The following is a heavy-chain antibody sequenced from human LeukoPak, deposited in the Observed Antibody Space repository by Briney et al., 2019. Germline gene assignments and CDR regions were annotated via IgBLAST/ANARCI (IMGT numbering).Heavy chain of an antibody. CDR1: GFTFSSYS. J-gene: IGHJ3*02. D-gene: IGHD2-8*01. Sequence: GGSLRLSCAASGFTFSSYSMNWVRQAPGKGLEWVSSISSSSSYIYYADSMKGRFTISRDNAKNSLYLQMNSLRAEDTAVYYCARGYCTSLCAFDIWGQGTMVTVSS. CDR3: ARGYCTSLCAFDI. CDR2: ISSSSSYI. V-gene: IGHV3-21*01.